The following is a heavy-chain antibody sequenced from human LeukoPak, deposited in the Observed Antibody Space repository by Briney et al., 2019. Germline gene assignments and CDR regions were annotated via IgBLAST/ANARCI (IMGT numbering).Heavy chain of an antibody. Sequence: GGSLRLSCAASGFTFSSYWMSWVRQAPGKGLEWVANIKQDGSEKYYVDSVKGRFTISRDNAKNSLYLQMSSLRAEDTAVYYCARDEGASSSYSMDVWGQGTTVTVSS. CDR2: IKQDGSEK. CDR1: GFTFSSYW. CDR3: ARDEGASSSYSMDV. D-gene: IGHD6-13*01. J-gene: IGHJ6*02. V-gene: IGHV3-7*01.